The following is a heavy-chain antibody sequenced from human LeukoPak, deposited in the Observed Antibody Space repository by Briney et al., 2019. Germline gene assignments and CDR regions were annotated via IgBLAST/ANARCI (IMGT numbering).Heavy chain of an antibody. CDR1: GFTFSSYA. CDR2: ISGSGGST. D-gene: IGHD2-2*01. Sequence: GGSLRLSCAASGFTFSSYAMSWVRQAPGKGLEWVSAISGSGGSTYYADSVKGRFTISRDNSKNTLYLQMNSLRAEDTAVYYCAKDIVVLPAAMEDYWGQGTLVTVSS. J-gene: IGHJ4*02. V-gene: IGHV3-23*01. CDR3: AKDIVVLPAAMEDY.